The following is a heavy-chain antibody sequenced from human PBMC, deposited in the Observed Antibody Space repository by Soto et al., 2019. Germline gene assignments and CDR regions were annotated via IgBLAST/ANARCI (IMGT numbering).Heavy chain of an antibody. J-gene: IGHJ3*02. CDR3: ARFDYGGNSVRGAFDI. CDR2: IYWDDDK. CDR1: GFSLSTSGVG. Sequence: QITLKESGPTLVKPTQTLTLTCTFSGFSLSTSGVGVGWIRQPPGKALEWLALIYWDDDKRYSPSLKSRRTLTNDTTKNQVVLTMTNMDPVDTATYYCARFDYGGNSVRGAFDIWGQGTMVTVSS. V-gene: IGHV2-5*02. D-gene: IGHD4-17*01.